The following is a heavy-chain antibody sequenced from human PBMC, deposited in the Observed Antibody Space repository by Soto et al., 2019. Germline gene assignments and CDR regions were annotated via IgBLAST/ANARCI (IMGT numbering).Heavy chain of an antibody. D-gene: IGHD1-7*01. CDR3: GRVSYNWNYGYWFDP. V-gene: IGHV5-10-1*01. J-gene: IGHJ5*02. Sequence: PGESLKISCKGSGYSFTTFWITWVRQMPGKGLEWMGTVDPRDSYTNYSPSFQGHVTISADKSISTAYLQWSSLKASDTAIYYCGRVSYNWNYGYWFDPWGQGALVTVSS. CDR2: VDPRDSYT. CDR1: GYSFTTFW.